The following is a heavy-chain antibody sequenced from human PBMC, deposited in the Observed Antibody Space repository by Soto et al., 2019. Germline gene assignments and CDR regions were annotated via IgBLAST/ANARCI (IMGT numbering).Heavy chain of an antibody. CDR2: IYYSGST. D-gene: IGHD6-19*01. V-gene: IGHV4-39*01. J-gene: IGHJ5*02. CDR3: ARHQGDYSSGWYKNWFDP. Sequence: SETLSLTCTVSGGSISSSSYYWGWIRQPPGKGLEWIGSIYYSGSTYYNPSLKSRVTISVDTSKNQFSLKLSSVTAADTAVYYCARHQGDYSSGWYKNWFDPWGQGTLVTVSS. CDR1: GGSISSSSYY.